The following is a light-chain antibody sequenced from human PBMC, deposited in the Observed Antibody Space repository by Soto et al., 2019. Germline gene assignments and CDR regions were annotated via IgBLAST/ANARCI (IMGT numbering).Light chain of an antibody. J-gene: IGLJ1*01. CDR3: QSYDSSLTGSKV. Sequence: QSVLTQPPSVSGAPGQRVTISCTWISSSIGAGFDVHWYQQLPGAAPKLLIYGNNYRASGVPDRFSGSKSGTSASLAITGLQAEDEADYYCQSYDSSLTGSKVFGTGTKVTVL. V-gene: IGLV1-40*01. CDR1: SSSIGAGFD. CDR2: GNN.